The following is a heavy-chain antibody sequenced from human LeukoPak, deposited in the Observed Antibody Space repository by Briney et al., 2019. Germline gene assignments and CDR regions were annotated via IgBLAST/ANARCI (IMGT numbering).Heavy chain of an antibody. CDR3: ASRHCSSTSCYTSWFDP. CDR2: VYYSGST. CDR1: GGSFSGFY. D-gene: IGHD2-2*02. J-gene: IGHJ5*02. Sequence: KPSETLSLTCAVYGGSFSGFYWGWIRQPPGKGLEWIWGVYYSGSTYYNPSLKSRVTISVDTSKNQFSLKLSSVTAADTAVYYCASRHCSSTSCYTSWFDPWGQGTLVTVSS. V-gene: IGHV4-34*01.